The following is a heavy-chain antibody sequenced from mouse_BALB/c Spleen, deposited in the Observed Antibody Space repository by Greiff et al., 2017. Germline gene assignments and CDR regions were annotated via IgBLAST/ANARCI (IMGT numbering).Heavy chain of an antibody. Sequence: EVQLQEPGGGLVQPGGSRKLSCAASGFTFSSFGMHWVRQAPEKGLEWVAYISSGSSTIYYADTVKGRFTISRDNPKNTLFLQMTSLRSEDTAMYYCARSYGNYGGGYFDYWGQGTTLTVSS. D-gene: IGHD2-1*01. CDR2: ISSGSSTI. V-gene: IGHV5-17*02. CDR1: GFTFSSFG. CDR3: ARSYGNYGGGYFDY. J-gene: IGHJ2*01.